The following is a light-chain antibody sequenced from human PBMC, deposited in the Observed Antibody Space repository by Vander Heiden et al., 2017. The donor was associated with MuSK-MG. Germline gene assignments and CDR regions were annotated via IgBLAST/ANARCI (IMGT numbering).Light chain of an antibody. CDR1: SLRSYY. J-gene: IGLJ2*01. V-gene: IGLV3-19*01. Sequence: SSELTQDPAVSVALGQTVRITCQGDSLRSYYASWYQQKPGQAPVLGIYGKNNRPSGIPDRFSGSSSGTTDSLTITGAQAEDEADYDCNSRDSSGNHVVFGGGTKLTVL. CDR2: GKN. CDR3: NSRDSSGNHVV.